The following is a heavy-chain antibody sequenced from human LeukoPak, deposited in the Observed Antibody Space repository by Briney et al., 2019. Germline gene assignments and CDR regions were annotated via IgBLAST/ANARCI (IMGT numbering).Heavy chain of an antibody. CDR1: GGSISSYY. V-gene: IGHV4-59*01. Sequence: PSETLSLTCTVSGGSISSYYWSWIRQPPGKGLEWIGYTYYSGSTNYNPSLKSRVTISVDTSKNQFSLKLSSVTAADTAVYYCARVGEDDFWSGYRYFDYWGQGTLVTVSS. CDR2: TYYSGST. J-gene: IGHJ4*02. CDR3: ARVGEDDFWSGYRYFDY. D-gene: IGHD3-3*01.